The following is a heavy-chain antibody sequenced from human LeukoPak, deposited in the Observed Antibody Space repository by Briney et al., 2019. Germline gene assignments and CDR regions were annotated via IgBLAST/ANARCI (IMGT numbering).Heavy chain of an antibody. D-gene: IGHD2-21*01. CDR3: AQFPRGLGDNWFDP. Sequence: GGSLRLSCAASGFTVSSNYMSWVRQAPGKGLEWVSVIYSGGSTYYADSVKGRFTISRDNSKNTLYLQMNSLRAEDTAVYYCAQFPRGLGDNWFDPWGQGTLVTVSS. V-gene: IGHV3-53*01. CDR1: GFTVSSNY. CDR2: IYSGGST. J-gene: IGHJ5*02.